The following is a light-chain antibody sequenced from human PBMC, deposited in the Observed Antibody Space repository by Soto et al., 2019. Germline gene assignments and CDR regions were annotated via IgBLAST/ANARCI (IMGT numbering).Light chain of an antibody. CDR1: QSVSSN. Sequence: IVFTQSPATLSLSPGERATPSCRASQSVSSNLAWYQQKPGQAPRLLIYGASTRATGIPARFSGSGSGTEFTLTISSLQSEDFAVYYCQQYNNWPPWTFGQGTKV. CDR3: QQYNNWPPWT. CDR2: GAS. V-gene: IGKV3-15*01. J-gene: IGKJ1*01.